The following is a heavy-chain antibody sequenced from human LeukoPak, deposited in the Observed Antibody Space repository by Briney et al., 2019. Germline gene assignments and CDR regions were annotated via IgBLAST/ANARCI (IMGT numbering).Heavy chain of an antibody. CDR3: ARDSRRELLHAFDI. D-gene: IGHD1-26*01. V-gene: IGHV4-4*02. J-gene: IGHJ3*02. CDR1: GASISNTNW. CDR2: ILHGGSA. Sequence: PSETLSLTCTVSGASISNTNWWTWVRQPPGKGLEWIGEILHGGSANYNPSLKSRVTISVDTSKNQFSLKLSSVTAADTAVYYCARDSRRELLHAFDIWGQGTMVTVSS.